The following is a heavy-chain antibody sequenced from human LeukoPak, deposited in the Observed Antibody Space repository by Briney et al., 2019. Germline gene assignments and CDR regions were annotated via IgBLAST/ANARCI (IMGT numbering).Heavy chain of an antibody. Sequence: KSGGSLRLSCAASGFTVSSNYMSWIRQPPGKGLEWIGEINHSGSTNYNPSLKSRVTISVDTSKNQFSLKLSSVTAADTAVYYCADSSGYYPYWGQGTLVTVSS. D-gene: IGHD3-22*01. CDR2: INHSGST. V-gene: IGHV4-34*08. CDR1: GFTVSSNY. CDR3: ADSSGYYPY. J-gene: IGHJ4*02.